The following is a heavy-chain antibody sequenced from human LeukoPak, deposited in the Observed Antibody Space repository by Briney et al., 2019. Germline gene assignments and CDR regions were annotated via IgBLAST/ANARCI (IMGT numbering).Heavy chain of an antibody. Sequence: PGGSLRLSCAASGFTFSSYGMHWVRQAPGKGLEWVAVIWYDGSNKYYADSVKGRFTISRDNSKNTLYLQMNSLRAEDTAVYYCARGGRHDYPSDYWGQGTLVTVSS. J-gene: IGHJ4*02. V-gene: IGHV3-33*01. D-gene: IGHD4-11*01. CDR2: IWYDGSNK. CDR1: GFTFSSYG. CDR3: ARGGRHDYPSDY.